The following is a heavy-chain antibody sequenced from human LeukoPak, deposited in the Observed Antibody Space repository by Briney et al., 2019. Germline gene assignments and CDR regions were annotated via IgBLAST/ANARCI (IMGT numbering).Heavy chain of an antibody. J-gene: IGHJ6*03. CDR2: IYYSGST. Sequence: SETLSLTCTVSGGSISSSSYYWGWIRQPPGKGLEWIGNIYYSGSTYCNPSLKSRVTISVDTSRNQFSLTLSAVTAADTAVYYCASVRRGFGESSKYYSYYYMDVWGNGTTVTISS. V-gene: IGHV4-39*01. CDR3: ASVRRGFGESSKYYSYYYMDV. D-gene: IGHD3-10*01. CDR1: GGSISSSSYY.